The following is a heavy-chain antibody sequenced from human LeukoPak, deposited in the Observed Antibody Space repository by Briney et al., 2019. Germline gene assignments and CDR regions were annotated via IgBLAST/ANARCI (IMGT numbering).Heavy chain of an antibody. CDR3: ARDLSGSYDNHRFFDY. D-gene: IGHD1-26*01. V-gene: IGHV1-46*01. CDR2: INPSGGST. J-gene: IGHJ4*02. CDR1: GYTFTSYY. Sequence: GASVKVSCKASGYTFTSYYMHWVRQAPGQGLEWMGIINPSGGSTSYAQKFQGRDTMTRDTSTSTVYMELSSLRSEDTAVYYCARDLSGSYDNHRFFDYWGQGTLVTVPS.